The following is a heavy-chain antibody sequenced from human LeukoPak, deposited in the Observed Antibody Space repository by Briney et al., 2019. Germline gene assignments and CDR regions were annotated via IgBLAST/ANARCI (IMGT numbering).Heavy chain of an antibody. Sequence: GGSLRLSCAASGFTFSSYSMNWVRQAPGKGLGWVSSISSSSSYIYYADSVKGRFTISRDNAKNSLYLQMNSLRAEDTAVYYCARARLRFFAFDPWGQGTLVTVSS. CDR3: ARARLRFFAFDP. CDR1: GFTFSSYS. CDR2: ISSSSSYI. J-gene: IGHJ5*02. D-gene: IGHD3-3*01. V-gene: IGHV3-21*01.